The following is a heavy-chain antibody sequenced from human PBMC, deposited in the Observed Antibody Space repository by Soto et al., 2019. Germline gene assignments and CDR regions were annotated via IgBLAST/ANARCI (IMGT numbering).Heavy chain of an antibody. Sequence: ASVTVACKPSGSRFTGHYIHWVRQAPGQGLEWMGWINPNTGDINYAEKFQGRVTMTRDTSISTAYMELSRLRSDDTAVYYCARGYSYGSFDNWAQGTLVTVSS. CDR1: GSRFTGHY. V-gene: IGHV1-2*02. CDR2: INPNTGDI. CDR3: ARGYSYGSFDN. D-gene: IGHD5-18*01. J-gene: IGHJ4*02.